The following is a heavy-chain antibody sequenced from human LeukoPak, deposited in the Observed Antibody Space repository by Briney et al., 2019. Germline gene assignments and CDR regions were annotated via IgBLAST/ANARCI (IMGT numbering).Heavy chain of an antibody. Sequence: PGGSLRLSCAASGFTFSSYGMHGVRQAPGKGLEWVAVISYDGSNKYYADSVKGRFTISRDNSKNTLYLQMNSLRAEDTAVYYCARSYGGNSKWGFDYWGQGTLVTVSS. J-gene: IGHJ4*02. CDR1: GFTFSSYG. CDR2: ISYDGSNK. V-gene: IGHV3-30*03. CDR3: ARSYGGNSKWGFDY. D-gene: IGHD4-23*01.